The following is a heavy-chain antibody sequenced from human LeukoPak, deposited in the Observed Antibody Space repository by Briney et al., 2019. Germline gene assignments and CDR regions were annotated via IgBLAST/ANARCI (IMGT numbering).Heavy chain of an antibody. Sequence: SETLSLTCTVSSGSISSGSYYWSWIRQPAGKGLEWIGRIYTSGNTNYNPSLKSRVTISVDTSKNQFSLKLSSVTAADTAVYYCARQTGSGLFILPGGQGTLVTVSS. CDR1: SGSISSGSYY. J-gene: IGHJ4*02. V-gene: IGHV4-61*02. CDR2: IYTSGNT. D-gene: IGHD3/OR15-3a*01. CDR3: ARQTGSGLFILP.